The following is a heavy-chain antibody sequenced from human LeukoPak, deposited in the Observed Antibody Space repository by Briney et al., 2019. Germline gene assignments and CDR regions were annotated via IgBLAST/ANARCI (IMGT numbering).Heavy chain of an antibody. Sequence: WETLSLTCAASGFSISSYNMNWVRQAPGKGLEWVLSISNSSSYIYYAASVKGRFTISRDNSKNSLYLQMNSLRAGDTAVYYCAANNWNVDYGGRGTGVSV. V-gene: IGHV3-21*01. J-gene: IGHJ1*01. D-gene: IGHD1-1*01. CDR1: GFSISSYN. CDR3: AANNWNVDY. CDR2: ISNSSSYI.